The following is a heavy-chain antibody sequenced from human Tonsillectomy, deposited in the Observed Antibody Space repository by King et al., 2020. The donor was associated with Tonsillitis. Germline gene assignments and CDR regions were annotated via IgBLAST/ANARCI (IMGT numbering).Heavy chain of an antibody. Sequence: VQLVESGGGLVQPGGSLRVSCAASGFIFSSYAMSWVRQAPGKGLEWVSGISGTRVTTYYAASVKGRFTISRDNSKNTLYLQMNSLRAEDTAVYYCAKGDMGYYYYGMDVWGQGTTVTVSS. D-gene: IGHD3-16*01. J-gene: IGHJ6*02. CDR1: GFIFSSYA. CDR2: ISGTRVTT. CDR3: AKGDMGYYYYGMDV. V-gene: IGHV3-23*04.